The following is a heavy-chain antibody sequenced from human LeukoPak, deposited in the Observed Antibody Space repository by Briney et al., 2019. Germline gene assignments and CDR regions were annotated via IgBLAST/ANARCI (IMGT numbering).Heavy chain of an antibody. J-gene: IGHJ3*02. CDR3: ARVPSVIDAFDS. V-gene: IGHV4-31*02. D-gene: IGHD2-21*01. CDR2: IYYTGST. CDR1: GGSISSGGYY. Sequence: PSETRSSTGTVSGGSISSGGYYWSWIRQHPGRGLEWIAYIYYTGSTYYNPSLKSRLTISVDRSKNQFSLRLSSMTAADTAVYYCARVPSVIDAFDSWSQGTMVTVSS.